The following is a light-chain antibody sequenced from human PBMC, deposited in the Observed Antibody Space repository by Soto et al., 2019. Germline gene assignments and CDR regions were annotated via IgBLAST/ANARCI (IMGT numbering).Light chain of an antibody. CDR2: GAS. CDR3: QQYGSSPYT. CDR1: QSVSSSY. V-gene: IGKV3-20*01. J-gene: IGKJ2*01. Sequence: EIVLTQSPSTLSLSPGERATLSCRASQSVSSSYLAWYQQNPGQAPRLLIYGASSRATGIPDRFSGSGSGTDFTLTISRLEPEEFAVYYCQQYGSSPYTFGQGTKLEIK.